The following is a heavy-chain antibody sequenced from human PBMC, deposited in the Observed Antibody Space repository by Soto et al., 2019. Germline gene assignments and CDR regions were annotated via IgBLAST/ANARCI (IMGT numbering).Heavy chain of an antibody. Sequence: GGSLRLSCAASGFTFSSYAMSWVRQAPGKGLEWVSAISGSGGSTYYADSVKGRFTISRDNSKNTLYLQMNSLRAEDTAVYYCAKDRRNIVVVPAAEVGYYYGMDVWGQGTTVTVSS. D-gene: IGHD2-2*01. CDR2: ISGSGGST. J-gene: IGHJ6*02. CDR3: AKDRRNIVVVPAAEVGYYYGMDV. V-gene: IGHV3-23*01. CDR1: GFTFSSYA.